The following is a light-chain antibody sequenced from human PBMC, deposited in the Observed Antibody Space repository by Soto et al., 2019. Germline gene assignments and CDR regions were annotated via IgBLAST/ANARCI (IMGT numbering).Light chain of an antibody. CDR1: QSVVYSSSNKNY. V-gene: IGKV4-1*01. Sequence: DVVMTHSPDSLAVSLGESATINCRSSQSVVYSSSNKNYVAGSRQKPGQPPELLISWAATRESGVPDRISGSGAETDVTLTITSLQAEDVAIYYCQQYFNTPWTFGQGTKVDIK. CDR3: QQYFNTPWT. CDR2: WAA. J-gene: IGKJ1*01.